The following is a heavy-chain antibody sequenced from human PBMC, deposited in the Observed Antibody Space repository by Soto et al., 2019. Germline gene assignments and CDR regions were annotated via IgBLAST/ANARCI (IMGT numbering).Heavy chain of an antibody. D-gene: IGHD2-2*01. CDR1: GFTFSSYS. CDR3: ARISGGDCSSTSCLSKNWFDP. Sequence: GGSLRLSCAASGFTFSSYSMNWVRQAPGKGLEWVSSISSSSSYIYYADSVKGRFTISRDNAKNSLYLQMNSLRAEDTAVYYCARISGGDCSSTSCLSKNWFDPWGQGTLVTVSS. V-gene: IGHV3-21*01. CDR2: ISSSSSYI. J-gene: IGHJ5*02.